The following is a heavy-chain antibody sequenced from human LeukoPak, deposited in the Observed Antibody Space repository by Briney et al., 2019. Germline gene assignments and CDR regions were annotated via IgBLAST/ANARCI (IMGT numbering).Heavy chain of an antibody. Sequence: PSETLSLTCTVSGGSITGYYWRWLRQPAGKGLEWIGRIYTIGRINYNPSLESRVTMSVDTTKNQFSLKLNSVTAADTGVYYCARDSSGSTSSLPGTNWFNPWGQGTLVTVSS. CDR2: IYTIGRI. CDR1: GGSITGYY. D-gene: IGHD3-10*01. J-gene: IGHJ5*02. V-gene: IGHV4-4*07. CDR3: ARDSSGSTSSLPGTNWFNP.